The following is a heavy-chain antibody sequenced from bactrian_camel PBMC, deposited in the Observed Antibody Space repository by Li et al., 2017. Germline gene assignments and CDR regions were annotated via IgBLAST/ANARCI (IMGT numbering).Heavy chain of an antibody. V-gene: IGHV3S28*01. CDR3: AKSYDNTFEYGS. J-gene: IGHJ4*01. D-gene: IGHD2*01. CDR1: GFTFNSYY. CDR2: IKSGGGNT. Sequence: QLVESGGGLVQPGGSLRLSCAASGFTFNSYYMSWVRQAPGKGLEWVSGIKSGGGNTYYADSVKGRFTISRDNAKNTLYLQLNSLKTEDTAMYYCAKSYDNTFEYGSWGQGTQVTVS.